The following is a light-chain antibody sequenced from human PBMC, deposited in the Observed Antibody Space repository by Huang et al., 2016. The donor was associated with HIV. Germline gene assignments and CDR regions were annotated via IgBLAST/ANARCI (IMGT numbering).Light chain of an antibody. Sequence: EIVMTQSPATLSVSPGQRVTLSCGATRSVSTNLDWYQQRQGQAPRLLIYGSSTRAPGIPARCSGSGSGTDFSLTISSLQSEDFALYYCHQYNNWLLSFGGGTRV. CDR2: GSS. CDR3: HQYNNWLLS. CDR1: RSVSTN. J-gene: IGKJ4*01. V-gene: IGKV3-15*01.